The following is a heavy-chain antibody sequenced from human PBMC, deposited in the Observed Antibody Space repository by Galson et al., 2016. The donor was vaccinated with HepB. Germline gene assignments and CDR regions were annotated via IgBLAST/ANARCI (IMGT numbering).Heavy chain of an antibody. Sequence: SLRLSCAASGFTFSRYEMNWVRQAPGKGLEWVSYISSSGTTIYYADSVKGRFTISRDNAKNSLFLQMDRLRAEDTAVYYCAGVVGGGWVNWGSSDYWGQGTLVTVSS. CDR3: AGVVGGGWVNWGSSDY. J-gene: IGHJ4*02. D-gene: IGHD6-19*01. CDR2: ISSSGTTI. CDR1: GFTFSRYE. V-gene: IGHV3-48*03.